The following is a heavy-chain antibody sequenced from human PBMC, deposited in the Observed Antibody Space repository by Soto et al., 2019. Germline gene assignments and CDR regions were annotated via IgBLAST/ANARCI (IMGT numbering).Heavy chain of an antibody. Sequence: GASVKVSCKASGGTFSSYAISWVRQAPGQGLEWMGGIIPIFGTANYAQKFQGRVTITADESTSTAYMELSSLRSEDTAVYYCARGVVLGYCSSTSCPPGRYYYYGMDVWGQGTTVTVS. CDR2: IIPIFGTA. CDR3: ARGVVLGYCSSTSCPPGRYYYYGMDV. CDR1: GGTFSSYA. J-gene: IGHJ6*02. V-gene: IGHV1-69*13. D-gene: IGHD2-2*01.